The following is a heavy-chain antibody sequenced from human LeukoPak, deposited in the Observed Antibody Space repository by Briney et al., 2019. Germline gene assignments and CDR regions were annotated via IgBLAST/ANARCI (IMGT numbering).Heavy chain of an antibody. CDR2: IRPNNGNT. CDR3: ARVDLLNGYYFFDY. Sequence: ASVKVSCKASSYTFTNYAFTWVRQAPGQGLEWVGWIRPNNGNTNYAQKFQGRVIMTTDTSTSTAYMELRSLRSDETAVYYCARVDLLNGYYFFDYWGQGTLVTVSS. J-gene: IGHJ4*02. CDR1: SYTFTNYA. D-gene: IGHD3-9*01. V-gene: IGHV1-18*01.